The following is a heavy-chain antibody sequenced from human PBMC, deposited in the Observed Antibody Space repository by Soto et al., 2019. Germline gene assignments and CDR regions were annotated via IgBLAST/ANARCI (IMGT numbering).Heavy chain of an antibody. CDR1: GFTFSDFA. D-gene: IGHD2-21*01. CDR2: ASGSGSGT. J-gene: IGHJ4*02. CDR3: AKGRPGVAAAPDY. V-gene: IGHV3-23*01. Sequence: GGSLRLSCAASGFTFSDFAMAWVRQAPGKGLEWVSSASGSGSGTYYADSVKGRFTISRDNSKNALFLHMTNLRAGDTALYFCAKGRPGVAAAPDYWGQGTLVTVSS.